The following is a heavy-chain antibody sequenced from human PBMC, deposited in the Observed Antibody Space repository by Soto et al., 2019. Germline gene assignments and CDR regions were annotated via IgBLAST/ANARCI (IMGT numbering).Heavy chain of an antibody. V-gene: IGHV3-23*01. CDR3: AKRSPISAAGPHWYFDL. J-gene: IGHJ2*01. CDR1: GFTFSTYA. Sequence: PWWSLRLSCAASGFTFSTYAVNWFRQAPGKGLEWVSAISGSGGTTYYADSVKGRFTISRDNSKRTLYLQMDSLRAEDTAVYYCAKRSPISAAGPHWYFDLWGRGTLVTVSS. CDR2: ISGSGGTT. D-gene: IGHD6-13*01.